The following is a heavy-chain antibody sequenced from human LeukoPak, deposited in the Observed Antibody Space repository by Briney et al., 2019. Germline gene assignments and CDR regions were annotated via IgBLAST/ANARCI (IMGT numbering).Heavy chain of an antibody. J-gene: IGHJ6*03. CDR3: AKAYSSSRENFMDV. D-gene: IGHD6-13*01. CDR2: ISTSGSTI. CDR1: GFTFSTYE. Sequence: GGSLRLSCAASGFTFSTYEMNWVRQAPGKGLEWVSFISTSGSTIYYADSVMGRFTISRDNSKDTLYLQMNSLRPEDTALYYCAKAYSSSRENFMDVWGKGTTVTVSS. V-gene: IGHV3-48*03.